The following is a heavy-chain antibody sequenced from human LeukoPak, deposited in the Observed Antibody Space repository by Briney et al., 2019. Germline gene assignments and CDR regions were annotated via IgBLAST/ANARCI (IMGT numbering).Heavy chain of an antibody. CDR3: ARDGDTYGYYYYGLDV. D-gene: IGHD5-18*01. CDR1: GYTFTGYY. V-gene: IGHV1-2*02. CDR2: INPNSGGT. Sequence: ASVKVSFKASGYTFTGYYMHWVRQAPGQGLEWMGWINPNSGGTKYAQTFKGRVTMTRDTSISTAYMELSSLRSDDTAVYYCARDGDTYGYYYYGLDVWGQGTTVTVSS. J-gene: IGHJ6*02.